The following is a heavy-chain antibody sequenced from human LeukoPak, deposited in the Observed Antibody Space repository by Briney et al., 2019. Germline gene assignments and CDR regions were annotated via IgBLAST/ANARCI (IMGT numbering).Heavy chain of an antibody. CDR2: MYYTGAT. CDR1: GDSISNYF. J-gene: IGHJ6*02. V-gene: IGHV4-59*01. CDR3: ARVGARTAAESRFYFFGLDV. D-gene: IGHD6-13*01. Sequence: SETLSLTCSVSGDSISNYFWHWLRLSPGKGLEWLGYMYYTGATNYNPSFRSRVTISLGPSDTQFSLTLNSVTAADTAVYYCARVGARTAAESRFYFFGLDVWGQGTTVTVSS.